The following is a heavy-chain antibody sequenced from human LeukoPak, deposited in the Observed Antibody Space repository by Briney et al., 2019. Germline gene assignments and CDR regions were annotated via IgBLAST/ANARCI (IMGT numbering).Heavy chain of an antibody. CDR1: GFTFSSYS. CDR3: AREGYSYGHFDY. V-gene: IGHV3-21*01. CDR2: ISSSSSYI. Sequence: KPGGSLRLSCAASGFTFSSYSMNWVRQASGKGLEWVSSISSSSSYIYYADSVKGRFTISRDNAKNSLYLQMNSLRAEDTAVYYCAREGYSYGHFDYWGQGTLVTVSS. J-gene: IGHJ4*02. D-gene: IGHD5-18*01.